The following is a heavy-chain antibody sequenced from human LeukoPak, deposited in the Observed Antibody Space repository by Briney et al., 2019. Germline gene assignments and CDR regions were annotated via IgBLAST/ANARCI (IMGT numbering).Heavy chain of an antibody. CDR3: ARGTTVTLPGY. V-gene: IGHV4-59*01. D-gene: IGHD4-11*01. J-gene: IGHJ4*02. Sequence: SEPLSLTCTVSGGSISSYYWSWIRQPPGKGLEWIGYIYYSGSTNYNPSLKSRVTISVDTSKNQFSLKLSSVTAADTAVYYCARGTTVTLPGYWGQGTLVTVSS. CDR1: GGSISSYY. CDR2: IYYSGST.